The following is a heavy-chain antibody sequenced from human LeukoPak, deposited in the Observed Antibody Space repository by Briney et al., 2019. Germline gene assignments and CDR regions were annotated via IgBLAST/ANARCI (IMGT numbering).Heavy chain of an antibody. CDR2: IRDGGGGT. V-gene: IGHV3-23*01. CDR3: AKDLEYQVLWGYFDS. Sequence: GGSLRLSCAASGITFINYAMSWVRQPPGKGLEWVSSIRDGGGGTYYAVSVKGRFTISRDNSKNTLYLQMNSLRAEDTAVYFCAKDLEYQVLWGYFDSWGQGTLVTVSS. J-gene: IGHJ4*02. CDR1: GITFINYA. D-gene: IGHD2-2*01.